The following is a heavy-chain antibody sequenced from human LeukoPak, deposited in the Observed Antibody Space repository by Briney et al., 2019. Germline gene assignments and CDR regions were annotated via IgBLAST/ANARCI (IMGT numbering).Heavy chain of an antibody. CDR3: ARANLYCIGGSCYFAN. CDR1: AGSFSGYY. J-gene: IGHJ3*01. Sequence: KASETLSLTCAVYAGSFSGYYWSWIRQPPGKGLEWIGEINHSGSTNYNPSLKSRVTISVDTSKNQFSLKLSSVTAADTAVYYCARANLYCIGGSCYFANWGQGTMVTVSS. D-gene: IGHD2-15*01. V-gene: IGHV4-34*01. CDR2: INHSGST.